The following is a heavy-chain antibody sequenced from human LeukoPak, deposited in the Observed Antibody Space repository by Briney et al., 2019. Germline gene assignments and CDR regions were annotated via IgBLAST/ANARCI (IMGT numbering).Heavy chain of an antibody. CDR3: ARTSGSSGGLFDY. V-gene: IGHV4-38-2*02. D-gene: IGHD3-10*01. CDR1: GYSISSGYY. Sequence: SETLSLTCTVSGYSISSGYYWGWIRQPPGKGLEWIGNVYHSGRTYDNPSLKSRVTISVDTSKSQFSLKLSSVTAADTAVYYCARTSGSSGGLFDYWGQGTLVTVSS. CDR2: VYHSGRT. J-gene: IGHJ4*02.